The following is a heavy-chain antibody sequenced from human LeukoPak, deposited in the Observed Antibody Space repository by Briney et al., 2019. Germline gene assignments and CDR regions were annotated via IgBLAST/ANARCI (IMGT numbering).Heavy chain of an antibody. Sequence: SETLSLTCTVSGGSISSGGYYWSWIRQHPGKGLEWIGYIYYSGSTYYNPSLKSRVTISVDTSKNQFSLKLSSVTAADTAVYYCARAGIYDSSGYSYCFFDYWGQGTLVTVSS. J-gene: IGHJ4*02. CDR3: ARAGIYDSSGYSYCFFDY. D-gene: IGHD3-22*01. CDR1: GGSISSGGYY. CDR2: IYYSGST. V-gene: IGHV4-31*03.